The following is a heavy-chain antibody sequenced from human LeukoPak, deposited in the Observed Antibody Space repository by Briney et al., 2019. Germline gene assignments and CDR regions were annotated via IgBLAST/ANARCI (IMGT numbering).Heavy chain of an antibody. V-gene: IGHV3-21*01. CDR3: ARAAYCSGGSCHFDY. J-gene: IGHJ4*02. CDR1: GGSFSGYY. CDR2: ISSSSSYI. D-gene: IGHD2-15*01. Sequence: ETLSLTCAVYGGSFSGYYWSWVRQAPGKGLEWVSSISSSSSYIYYADSVKGRFTISRDDAKNSLYLQMNSLRAEDTAVYYCARAAYCSGGSCHFDYWGQGTLVTVSS.